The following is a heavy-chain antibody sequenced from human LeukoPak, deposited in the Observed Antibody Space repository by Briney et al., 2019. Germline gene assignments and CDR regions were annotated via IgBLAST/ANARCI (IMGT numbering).Heavy chain of an antibody. CDR2: IKQDGSEK. CDR3: ARRRGAQQLASDY. CDR1: GFTLSSYW. J-gene: IGHJ4*02. V-gene: IGHV3-7*03. Sequence: GGPLRLSCAASGFTLSSYWMSWVREAPEKAREGVANIKQDGSEKYYVDSVKGRLTISRDNAKNSLYLQMNSLRAEDTAVYYCARRRGAQQLASDYWGQGTLVTVSS. D-gene: IGHD6-13*01.